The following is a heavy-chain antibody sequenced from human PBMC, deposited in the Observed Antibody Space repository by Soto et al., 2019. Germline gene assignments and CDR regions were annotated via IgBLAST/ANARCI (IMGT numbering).Heavy chain of an antibody. CDR2: IYYSGST. CDR3: AREVFGESSPWYFDL. CDR1: GGSISSGDYY. J-gene: IGHJ2*01. Sequence: QMQLQESGPGLVKPSQTLSLTCTVSGGSISSGDYYWTWIRQPPGKGLEWIGYIYYSGSTYYNPSLKSRVSISLDTSKNQFSQKLSSVTVADTAVYYCAREVFGESSPWYFDLWGRGTLVTVSS. D-gene: IGHD3-10*01. V-gene: IGHV4-30-4*01.